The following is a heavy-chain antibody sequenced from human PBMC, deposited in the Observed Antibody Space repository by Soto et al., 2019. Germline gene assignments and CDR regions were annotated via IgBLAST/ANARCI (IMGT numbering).Heavy chain of an antibody. CDR3: ARDTYSGYDFGL. CDR1: GASVAGGSYY. J-gene: IGHJ5*02. V-gene: IGHV4-30-4*01. Sequence: QVQLRESGPGLVKPSQTLSLTCSVSGASVAGGSYYWSWVRQPPGKGLEWIGYIPSRGRPFYNPSLTSRGTISSDTSNKQLSLQLTSVTAADTAVYYCARDTYSGYDFGLWGQGTLVTVSS. D-gene: IGHD5-12*01. CDR2: IPSRGRP.